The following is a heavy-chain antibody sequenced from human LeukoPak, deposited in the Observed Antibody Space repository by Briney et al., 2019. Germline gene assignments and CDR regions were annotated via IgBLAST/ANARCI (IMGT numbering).Heavy chain of an antibody. J-gene: IGHJ3*02. CDR3: ARGGSYPSTSAFDI. V-gene: IGHV4-31*03. CDR2: IYYSGST. CDR1: GGSISSGGYY. Sequence: TSQTLSLTCTVSGGSISSGGYYWSWIRQHPGKGLEWIGYIYYSGSTYYNPSLKSRVTISVDTSKNQFSLKLSSVTAADTAVYYCARGGSYPSTSAFDIWGQGTMVTVSS. D-gene: IGHD1-26*01.